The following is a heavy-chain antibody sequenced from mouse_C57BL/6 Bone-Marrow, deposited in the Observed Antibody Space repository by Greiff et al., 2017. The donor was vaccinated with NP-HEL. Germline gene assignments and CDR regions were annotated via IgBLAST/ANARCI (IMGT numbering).Heavy chain of an antibody. CDR3: ARKGYFGYYYGSSYEGY. V-gene: IGHV1-82*01. Sequence: QVQLQQSGPELVKPGASVKISCKASGYAFSSSWMNWVKQRPGKGLEWIGRIYPGDGDTNYNGKFKGKATLTADKSSSTAYMQLSSLTSEDSAVYFCARKGYFGYYYGSSYEGYWGQGTTLTVSS. CDR2: IYPGDGDT. J-gene: IGHJ2*01. CDR1: GYAFSSSW. D-gene: IGHD1-1*01.